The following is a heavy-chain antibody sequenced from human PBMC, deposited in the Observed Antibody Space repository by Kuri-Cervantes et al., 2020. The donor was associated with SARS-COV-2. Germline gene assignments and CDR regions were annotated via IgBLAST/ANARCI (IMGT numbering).Heavy chain of an antibody. CDR3: AKYGTGDYLSTYYGRGSWFDP. Sequence: SETLSLTCTVSGGFISSSNYYWGWLRQPPGKGLEWVGSWYYSGRPYYNSSLKRRLTISVDTSKNQFSLKLSPVTAADTAVYSCAKYGTGDYLSTYYGRGSWFDPWDQGTLVTVSS. J-gene: IGHJ5*02. D-gene: IGHD3-3*01. CDR2: WYYSGRP. CDR1: GGFISSSNYY. V-gene: IGHV4-39*01.